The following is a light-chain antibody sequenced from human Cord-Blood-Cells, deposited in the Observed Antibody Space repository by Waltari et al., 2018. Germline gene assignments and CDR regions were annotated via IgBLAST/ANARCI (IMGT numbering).Light chain of an antibody. Sequence: DSQMTQSPSSLSASVGDRVTITCRASQSISSYLNWYQQKPGKAPKLLIYAASSLQSGVPSRFSDSGSGTDFTLTISSLQPEDFATYYCQQSYTPLTFGGGTKVEIK. CDR3: QQSYTPLT. CDR2: AAS. V-gene: IGKV1-39*01. J-gene: IGKJ4*01. CDR1: QSISSY.